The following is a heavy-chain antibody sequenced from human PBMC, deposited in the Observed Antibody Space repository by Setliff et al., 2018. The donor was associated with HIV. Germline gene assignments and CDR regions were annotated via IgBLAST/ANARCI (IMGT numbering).Heavy chain of an antibody. V-gene: IGHV4-39*07. D-gene: IGHD5-18*01. CDR3: ARGGYSWSFDY. CDR2: LDYSGTT. J-gene: IGHJ4*02. CDR1: GGSMSGSSYY. Sequence: SETLSLTCTVSGGSMSGSSYYWGWIRQPPGKGLEWIGSLDYSGTTHYNPSLKSRVTISVDTSKNQFSLKLSSVTAADTAVYYCARGGYSWSFDYWGQGTLVTVSS.